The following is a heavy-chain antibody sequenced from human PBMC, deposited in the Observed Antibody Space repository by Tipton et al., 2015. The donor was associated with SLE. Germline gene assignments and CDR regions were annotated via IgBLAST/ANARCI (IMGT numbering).Heavy chain of an antibody. CDR1: GFTFSTYA. D-gene: IGHD2-15*01. CDR3: AKEIGSIGTPCFDS. Sequence: SLRLSCAASGFTFSTYAMSWVRLAPGKGPEWVSGISGGGGTFYADSVKGRSTIFTDTSKNTLYLQMNRLRVEDTALYYCAKEIGSIGTPCFDSWGQGTLVTVSS. CDR2: ISGGGGT. V-gene: IGHV3-23*01. J-gene: IGHJ4*02.